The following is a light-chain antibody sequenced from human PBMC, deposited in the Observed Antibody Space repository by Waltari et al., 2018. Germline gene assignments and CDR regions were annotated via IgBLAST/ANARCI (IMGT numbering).Light chain of an antibody. V-gene: IGKV1-39*01. CDR3: QQSYTMGYT. CDR1: QTVSDY. J-gene: IGKJ2*01. Sequence: DIQMTQSPSSLSASVGDRVTITCRASQTVSDYLNWYQKQPGKAPKLLIYVASRLQRGVPSRFSGSGSGTDFTLSISSLQPEDFATYYCQQSYTMGYTFGQGTKLEIK. CDR2: VAS.